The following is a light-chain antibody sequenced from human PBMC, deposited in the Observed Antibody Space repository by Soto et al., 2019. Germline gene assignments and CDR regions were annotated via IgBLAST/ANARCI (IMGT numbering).Light chain of an antibody. CDR3: SSYTSSSTPLWV. J-gene: IGLJ3*02. V-gene: IGLV2-14*01. CDR1: SSDVGGYNY. CDR2: DVS. Sequence: QSALTQPASVSGSPGQSITISCTGTSSDVGGYNYVSWYQQHTGKAPKLMIYDVSNRPSGVSNRFSGSKSGNTASLTISGLQDEDEADYYCSSYTSSSTPLWVFGGGTKVTVL.